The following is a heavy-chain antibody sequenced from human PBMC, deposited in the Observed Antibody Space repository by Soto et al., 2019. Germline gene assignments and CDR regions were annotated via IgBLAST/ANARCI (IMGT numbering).Heavy chain of an antibody. CDR2: ITGNGDST. V-gene: IGHV3-23*01. CDR1: GFTFSSYA. D-gene: IGHD2-8*01. Sequence: DVQLLESGGGLVHPGGSLRLSCAASGFTFSSYALSWVRQAPGEGLDWVSGITGNGDSTYYSDSVRGRFTISRDNSKNTRSLQMNSLTVEDTAVYYCANDSTNGGLLIRYFDLWGRGTLVTVSS. J-gene: IGHJ2*01. CDR3: ANDSTNGGLLIRYFDL.